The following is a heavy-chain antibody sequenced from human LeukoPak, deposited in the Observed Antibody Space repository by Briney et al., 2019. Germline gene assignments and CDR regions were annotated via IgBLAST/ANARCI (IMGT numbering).Heavy chain of an antibody. CDR3: ARGPTKYRLYYYYMDV. D-gene: IGHD2-2*01. CDR2: IIPIFGTA. V-gene: IGHV1-69*01. J-gene: IGHJ6*03. Sequence: ASVKVSCKASGGTFSSYAISWVRQAPGQGLEWMGGIIPIFGTANYAQKFQGRVAMTADESTSTAYMELSSLRSEDTAVYYCARGPTKYRLYYYYMDVWGKGTTVTVSS. CDR1: GGTFSSYA.